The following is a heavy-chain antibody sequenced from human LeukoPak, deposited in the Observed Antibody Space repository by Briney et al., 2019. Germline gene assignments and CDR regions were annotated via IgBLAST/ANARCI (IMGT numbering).Heavy chain of an antibody. D-gene: IGHD6-19*01. CDR3: ARDQSSVAGTTYNWFDP. Sequence: GGSLRLSCAASGFTFSSYSMNWIRQAPGKGLEWVSSISGSSSYIYYADSVKGRFTISRANAKNSLYLQMNSLRAEDTAVYYCARDQSSVAGTTYNWFDPWGQGTLVTVSS. CDR2: ISGSSSYI. V-gene: IGHV3-21*01. J-gene: IGHJ5*02. CDR1: GFTFSSYS.